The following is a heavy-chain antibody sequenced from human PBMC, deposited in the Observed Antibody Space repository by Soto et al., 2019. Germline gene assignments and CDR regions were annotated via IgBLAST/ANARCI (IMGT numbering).Heavy chain of an antibody. CDR1: GGSFSGYY. V-gene: IGHV4-34*01. D-gene: IGHD6-19*01. J-gene: IGHJ4*02. CDR2: INHSGST. CDR3: ARAPPPVTVAGTWYYFDY. Sequence: QVQLQQWGAGLLKPSETLSLTCAVSGGSFSGYYWSWIRQPPGKGLEWIGEINHSGSTNYNPSLKSRVTISVDTSKNQFSLKLSSVTAADTAVYYCARAPPPVTVAGTWYYFDYWGQGTLVTVSS.